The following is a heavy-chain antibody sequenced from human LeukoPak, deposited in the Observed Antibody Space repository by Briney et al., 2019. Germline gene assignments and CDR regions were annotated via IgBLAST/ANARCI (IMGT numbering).Heavy chain of an antibody. Sequence: ASVKVSCKASGYTFTSYAMNWVRQAPGQGLEWMGWINTNTGNPTYAQGFTGRFVFSLDTSVSTAYLQISSLKAEDTAVYYCARKGPMQSPYYYDSSGYYYYFDYWGQGTLVTVSS. D-gene: IGHD3-22*01. J-gene: IGHJ4*02. CDR2: INTNTGNP. V-gene: IGHV7-4-1*02. CDR1: GYTFTSYA. CDR3: ARKGPMQSPYYYDSSGYYYYFDY.